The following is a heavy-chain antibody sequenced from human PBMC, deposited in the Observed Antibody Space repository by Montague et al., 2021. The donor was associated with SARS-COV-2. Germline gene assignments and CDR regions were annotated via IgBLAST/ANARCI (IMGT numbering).Heavy chain of an antibody. J-gene: IGHJ6*02. CDR2: IFYTGST. CDR3: TRQAAGSYFYYGVDV. Sequence: SETLSLTCTVPGDSINTYYWNWIRQPPGKGLEWLGSIFYTGSTNYNPSLTSRVTISLDTSKKQFFLRVTSVTAAVTAVYYCTRQAAGSYFYYGVDVWGQGTTVTVSS. CDR1: GDSINTYY. D-gene: IGHD6-13*01. V-gene: IGHV4-59*12.